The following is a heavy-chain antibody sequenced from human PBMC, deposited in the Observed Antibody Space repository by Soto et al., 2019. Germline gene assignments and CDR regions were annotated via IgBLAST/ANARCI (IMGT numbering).Heavy chain of an antibody. CDR1: GYTFTSYG. D-gene: IGHD6-19*01. CDR3: ATDRAGTFYFDY. V-gene: IGHV1-24*01. J-gene: IGHJ4*02. CDR2: FDPEDGET. Sequence: ASVKLSCKASGYTFTSYGISWVRQAPGKGLEWMGGFDPEDGETIYAQKFQGRVTMTEDTSTDTAYMELSSLRSEDTAVYYCATDRAGTFYFDYWGQGTLVTVSS.